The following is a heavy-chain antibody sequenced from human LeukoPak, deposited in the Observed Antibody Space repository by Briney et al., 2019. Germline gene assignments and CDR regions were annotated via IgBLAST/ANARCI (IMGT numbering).Heavy chain of an antibody. V-gene: IGHV4-59*08. D-gene: IGHD2-8*01. CDR3: ARQGGVSVLYYFDY. Sequence: SETLSLTCTVPGGSISSSYWSWIRRPPGKGLEWIGYIYYSGSTTYNPPLKSRVTISVDTSKNQFSLKLSSVTAADTAVYYCARQGGVSVLYYFDYWGQGTLVTVSS. CDR1: GGSISSSY. CDR2: IYYSGST. J-gene: IGHJ4*02.